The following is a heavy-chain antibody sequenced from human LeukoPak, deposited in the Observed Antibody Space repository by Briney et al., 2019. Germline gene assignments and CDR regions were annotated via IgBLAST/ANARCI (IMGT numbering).Heavy chain of an antibody. V-gene: IGHV3-7*01. J-gene: IGHJ4*02. CDR1: GFTFSDFW. CDR2: TNEAGGDK. Sequence: GGSLRPSCAASGFTFSDFWMSWVRQAPGKGLECVANTNEAGGDKYYVDSVKGRFTISRDNSKNSLSLQMNSLTAEDTAIYYCAIATTGRGAFGSWGQGTLVSVSS. CDR3: AIATTGRGAFGS. D-gene: IGHD1-1*01.